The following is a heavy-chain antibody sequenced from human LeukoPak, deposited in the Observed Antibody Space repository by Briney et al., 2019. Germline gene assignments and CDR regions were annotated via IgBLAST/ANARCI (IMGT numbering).Heavy chain of an antibody. CDR3: ARDRYSYGYFDY. CDR2: INPSGGST. D-gene: IGHD5-18*01. Sequence: ASVKASCKASGYTFTSYYMHWVRQAPGQGLEWMGIINPSGGSTSYAQKFQGRVTMTRDTSTSTVYMELSSLRSEDTAVYYCARDRYSYGYFDYWGQGTLVTVSS. CDR1: GYTFTSYY. J-gene: IGHJ4*02. V-gene: IGHV1-46*01.